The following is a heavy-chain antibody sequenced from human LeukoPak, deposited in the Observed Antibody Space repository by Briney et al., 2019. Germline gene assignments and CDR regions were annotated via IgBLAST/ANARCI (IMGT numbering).Heavy chain of an antibody. D-gene: IGHD3-3*01. J-gene: IGHJ5*02. CDR1: GFTFNNYY. CDR3: ARRYDFWSGYYGWFDP. CDR2: VSISGYST. Sequence: PGGSLRLSCAASGFTFNNYYMSWIRRAPGNGLEWISYVSISGYSTYYADSVKGRFTISRDNAKNSLYLQMNNLRPEDTAFYYCARRYDFWSGYYGWFDPWGQGTLVTVSS. V-gene: IGHV3-11*04.